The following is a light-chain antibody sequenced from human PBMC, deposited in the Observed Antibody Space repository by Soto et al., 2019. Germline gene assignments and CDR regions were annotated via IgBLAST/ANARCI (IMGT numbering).Light chain of an antibody. V-gene: IGKV3-20*01. CDR1: QSISTSY. J-gene: IGKJ1*01. CDR3: QQYVRSPET. Sequence: EIVLTQSPGTLSLSPGERATLSCRASQSISTSYLAWYQQKPGQAPRLVMFGTSSRATGIPDRFSGSGSGTDFTLTISRLEPEDFAVYYCQQYVRSPETFGQGTKVDI. CDR2: GTS.